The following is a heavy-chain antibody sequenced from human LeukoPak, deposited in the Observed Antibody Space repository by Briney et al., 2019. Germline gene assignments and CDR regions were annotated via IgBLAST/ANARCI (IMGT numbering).Heavy chain of an antibody. CDR1: GFPFSSHA. V-gene: IGHV3-23*01. J-gene: IGHJ5*02. Sequence: GGSLGLSCAASGFPFSSHAMSWVRQPPGKGLEWVAAISNGKTYYADSVRGRFAISRDDSTNTVCLHMNSLRDEDAALYHCVREAGYCAPVCVKTNWFDPWGQGTLVTVSS. CDR2: ISNGKT. CDR3: VREAGYCAPVCVKTNWFDP. D-gene: IGHD2-15*01.